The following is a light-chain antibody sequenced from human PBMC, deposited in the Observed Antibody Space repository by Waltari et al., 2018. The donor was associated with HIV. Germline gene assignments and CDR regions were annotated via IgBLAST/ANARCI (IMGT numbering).Light chain of an antibody. CDR1: SSDIGNYNL. CDR2: EGI. CDR3: SSYGGSSNWL. Sequence: QSALTQPASVSGSPGQSITISCTGTSSDIGNYNLVSWYQQHPGKAPKLIIYEGIKPPSGVSNRISGSKSANTASLTISGLQAEDEADYFCSSYGGSSNWLFGGGTKLTVL. V-gene: IGLV2-23*01. J-gene: IGLJ2*01.